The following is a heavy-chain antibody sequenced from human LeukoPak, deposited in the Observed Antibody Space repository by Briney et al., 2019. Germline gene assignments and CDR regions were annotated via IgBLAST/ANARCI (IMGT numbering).Heavy chain of an antibody. J-gene: IGHJ4*02. CDR3: AKDMQTWPRFPDY. Sequence: GALRPSCGASGFTFSNYAMSWVRQAPGKGLEWVSGINDNGSTRFYAASVKGRFTSSRDDPKNTLYLQMNGLRVEDTAVYYCAKDMQTWPRFPDYWGQGTLVTVSS. D-gene: IGHD5-12*01. V-gene: IGHV3-23*01. CDR2: INDNGSTR. CDR1: GFTFSNYA.